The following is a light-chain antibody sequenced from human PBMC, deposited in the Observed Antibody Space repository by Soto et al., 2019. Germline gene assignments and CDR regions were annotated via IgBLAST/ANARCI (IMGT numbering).Light chain of an antibody. CDR1: QSISSY. Sequence: IQMTQSPSSLSASVGDRVTITCRASQSISSYLNWYQQKPGKAPKLLIYAASSLQSGVPSRFSGSGSGTDFTLTISSLQPEDFATYYCQHADSFPLITFGQGTRLQI. V-gene: IGKV1-39*01. CDR2: AAS. J-gene: IGKJ5*01. CDR3: QHADSFPLIT.